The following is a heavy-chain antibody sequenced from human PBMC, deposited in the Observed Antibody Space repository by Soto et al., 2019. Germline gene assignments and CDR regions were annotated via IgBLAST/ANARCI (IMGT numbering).Heavy chain of an antibody. CDR3: AIDVLPAGTYMVY. J-gene: IGHJ4*02. CDR2: ISPNGNNE. CDR1: GFTFISYE. D-gene: IGHD2-2*01. Sequence: QVQLVESGGGVVQPGRSLRLSCVASGFTFISYEMHWVRQAPGKGLEWVAAISPNGNNEYYADSVRGRFTISRDNSERTLYLQMNTLRPDDTAVYYCAIDVLPAGTYMVYWGQGTQVSVS. V-gene: IGHV3-30-3*01.